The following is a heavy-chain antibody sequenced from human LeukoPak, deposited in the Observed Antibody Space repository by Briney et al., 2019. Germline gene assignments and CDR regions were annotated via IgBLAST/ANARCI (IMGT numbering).Heavy chain of an antibody. CDR3: ARIRRGWSQNWDY. D-gene: IGHD6-19*01. V-gene: IGHV3-7*01. CDR1: GFTFSSYW. Sequence: GGSLRLSCAASGFTFSSYWMSWVRQAPGKGLEWVANIKQDGSEKYYVDSVKGRFTISRDNAKNALYLQMNSLRAEDTAVYYCARIRRGWSQNWDYWGQGTLVTVSS. J-gene: IGHJ4*02. CDR2: IKQDGSEK.